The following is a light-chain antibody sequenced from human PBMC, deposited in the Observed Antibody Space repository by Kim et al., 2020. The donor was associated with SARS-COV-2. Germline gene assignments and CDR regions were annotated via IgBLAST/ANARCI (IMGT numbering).Light chain of an antibody. Sequence: GSPGRSVTGSCTGTGIFVGGYNYVSWYQQHPGKAPKLMIYEVSKRPSGVPDRFSGSKSGNTASLTVSGLQAEDEADYYCSSYGVVFGGGTKLTVL. CDR3: SSYGVV. CDR2: EVS. V-gene: IGLV2-8*01. CDR1: GIFVGGYNY. J-gene: IGLJ2*01.